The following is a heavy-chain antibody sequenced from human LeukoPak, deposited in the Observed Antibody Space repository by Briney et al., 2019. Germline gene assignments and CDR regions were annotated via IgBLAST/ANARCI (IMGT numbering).Heavy chain of an antibody. V-gene: IGHV4-59*01. Sequence: SSETLSLTCTVSGGSISSYYWSWIRQPPGKGLEWIGYVYYTGSTNYNPSLNSRVTMSIDTSKNQFSLRLSSVTAADTAVYYCARVVGFYDSSAFDLWGQGTLVTVSS. CDR3: ARVVGFYDSSAFDL. CDR2: VYYTGST. CDR1: GGSISSYY. D-gene: IGHD3-22*01. J-gene: IGHJ5*02.